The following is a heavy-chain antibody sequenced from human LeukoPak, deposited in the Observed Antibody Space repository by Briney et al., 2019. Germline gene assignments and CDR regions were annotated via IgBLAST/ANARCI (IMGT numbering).Heavy chain of an antibody. D-gene: IGHD6-19*01. Sequence: ASVKVSCKASGYTFTGYYIHWVRQAPGQGLEWMAWINPNSGGTNYAQKFQGRVTMTRDTSISTAYMELSRLTPDDTAVYYCARPPYSSGWTQYFFDYWGQGTLVTVSS. CDR1: GYTFTGYY. CDR3: ARPPYSSGWTQYFFDY. J-gene: IGHJ4*02. CDR2: INPNSGGT. V-gene: IGHV1-2*02.